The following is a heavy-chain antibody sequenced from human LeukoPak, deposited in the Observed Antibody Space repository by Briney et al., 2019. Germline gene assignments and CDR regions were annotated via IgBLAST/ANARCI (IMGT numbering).Heavy chain of an antibody. D-gene: IGHD2-15*01. CDR3: ASRRGVVVAANS. J-gene: IGHJ3*01. CDR1: GGSFSGYY. V-gene: IGHV4-34*01. CDR2: INHSGST. Sequence: SETLCLTCAVYGGSFSGYYWSWIRQPPGKGLEWIGEINHSGSTNYNPSLKSRVTISVDTSKNQFSLKLSSVTAADTAVYYCASRRGVVVAANSWGQGTMVTVSS.